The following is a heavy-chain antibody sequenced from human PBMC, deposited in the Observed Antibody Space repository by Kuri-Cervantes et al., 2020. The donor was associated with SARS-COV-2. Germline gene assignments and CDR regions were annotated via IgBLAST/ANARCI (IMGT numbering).Heavy chain of an antibody. Sequence: GESLKISCAASGLSVFNRYMSWVRQAPGKGLEWVSIIYDSGSTYYRDSVKGRFTISRDSSKSTLSLQMNSLRVEDTAVYYCAMEKGPSGGAIAYWGQGTLVTVSS. CDR3: AMEKGPSGGAIAY. V-gene: IGHV3-53*01. D-gene: IGHD6-19*01. CDR2: IYDSGST. CDR1: GLSVFNRY. J-gene: IGHJ4*02.